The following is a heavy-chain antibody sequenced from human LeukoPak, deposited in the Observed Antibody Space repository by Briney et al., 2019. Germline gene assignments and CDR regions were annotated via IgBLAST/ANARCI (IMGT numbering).Heavy chain of an antibody. CDR1: GYTFTSYG. CDR3: ARCYDSSGYYHFDY. V-gene: IGHV1-18*01. D-gene: IGHD3-22*01. Sequence: ASVKVSCKASGYTFTSYGISWVRQAPGQGLEWMGWISAYNGNTNYAQKLQGRVTMTRDMSTSTVYMELSSLRSEDTAVYYCARCYDSSGYYHFDYWGQGTLVTVSS. CDR2: ISAYNGNT. J-gene: IGHJ4*02.